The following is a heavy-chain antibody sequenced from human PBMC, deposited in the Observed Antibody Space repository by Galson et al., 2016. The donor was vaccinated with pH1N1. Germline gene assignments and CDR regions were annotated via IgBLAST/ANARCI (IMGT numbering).Heavy chain of an antibody. D-gene: IGHD2-15*01. J-gene: IGHJ6*02. V-gene: IGHV3-7*01. CDR1: GFTFSSYW. CDR3: ARAIALASSV. CDR2: IKQDGSTK. Sequence: SLRLSCAVSGFTFSSYWMHWVRQAPGKGLEWVANIKQDGSTKYFVDSVKGRFTISRDNARNSLYLQMNTLRVEDTAVYYCARAIALASSVWGQGTTVTVSS.